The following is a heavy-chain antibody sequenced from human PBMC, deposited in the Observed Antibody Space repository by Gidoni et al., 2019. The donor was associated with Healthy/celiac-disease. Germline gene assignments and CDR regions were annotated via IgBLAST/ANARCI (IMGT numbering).Heavy chain of an antibody. Sequence: EVQLGETGGGLVKLGGYLRLSCAAPGFTFSSYSMNWVRQAPGKGLEWVSSISGSSSYIYYADSVKGRFTISRDNAKNSLYLQMNSLRAEDTAVYYCARGRVGAYDYWGQGTLVTVSS. CDR2: ISGSSSYI. J-gene: IGHJ4*02. D-gene: IGHD1-26*01. V-gene: IGHV3-21*01. CDR1: GFTFSSYS. CDR3: ARGRVGAYDY.